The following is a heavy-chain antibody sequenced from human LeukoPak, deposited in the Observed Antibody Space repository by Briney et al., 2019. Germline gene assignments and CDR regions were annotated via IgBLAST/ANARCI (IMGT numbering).Heavy chain of an antibody. J-gene: IGHJ3*02. CDR3: ARVGLPYAFDI. CDR1: GFTFSSYS. V-gene: IGHV3-21*01. Sequence: PGGSLRLSCAASGFTFSSYSMNWVRQAPGKGLEWVSSISSSSSYIYYADSVKGRFTISRDNAKNSLYLQMNSLRAEGTAVYYCARVGLPYAFDIWGQGTMVTVSS. CDR2: ISSSSSYI.